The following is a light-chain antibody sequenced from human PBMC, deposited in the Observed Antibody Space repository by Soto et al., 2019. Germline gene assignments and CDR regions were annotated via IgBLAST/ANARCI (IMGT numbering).Light chain of an antibody. V-gene: IGLV2-14*01. CDR2: DVS. J-gene: IGLJ2*01. Sequence: QSVLIQPASVSGSPGQSITISCTGTSNDVGLYDYVSWYQHHPGKAPKLMMFDVSYRSSGVPDRFSGSKSANTASLTIAGLQAEDEAEYYCSSYATNRDVLFGGGTKLTVL. CDR3: SSYATNRDVL. CDR1: SNDVGLYDY.